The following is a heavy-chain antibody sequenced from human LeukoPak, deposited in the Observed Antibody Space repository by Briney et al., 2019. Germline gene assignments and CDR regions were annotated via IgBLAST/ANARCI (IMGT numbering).Heavy chain of an antibody. J-gene: IGHJ4*02. D-gene: IGHD3-16*01. CDR2: IYYSGST. CDR1: AGSISSSSYY. V-gene: IGHV4-39*01. CDR3: ARGLSNSRRTLLGLDY. Sequence: PSETLSLTCTVSAGSISSSSYYWGWIRQPPGKGLEYIGSIYYSGSTYYNPSLKSRVTISVDTSKNQFSLKLSSVTAADTAVYYCARGLSNSRRTLLGLDYWGQGTLVTVSS.